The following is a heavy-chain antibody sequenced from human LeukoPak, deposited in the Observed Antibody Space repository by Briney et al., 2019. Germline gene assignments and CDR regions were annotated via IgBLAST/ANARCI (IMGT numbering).Heavy chain of an antibody. J-gene: IGHJ4*02. CDR1: GGSIINYY. CDR3: ARGYYYDSSGYFDLDY. CDR2: VYYTGGT. V-gene: IGHV4-59*01. Sequence: ASETLSLTCTVSGGSIINYYWSWIRQPPGKGLEWIGYVYYTGGTNYNPSLKSRLTISVDTSKNQFSLKLSSVTPADTAVYYCARGYYYDSSGYFDLDYWGQGTLVTVSS. D-gene: IGHD3-22*01.